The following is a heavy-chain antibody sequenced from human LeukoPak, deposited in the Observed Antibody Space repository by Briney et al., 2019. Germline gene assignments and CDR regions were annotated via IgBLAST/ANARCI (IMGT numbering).Heavy chain of an antibody. Sequence: SETLSLTCAVSGYSISTGYFWGWIRQPPGKGLEWIGSMYHAGSTYYNPSLKSRVTISVDTSKNQFSLKLSSVTVADTAVYYCASDRSGGYSLDYWGQGTLVTVSS. CDR1: GYSISTGYF. CDR3: ASDRSGGYSLDY. D-gene: IGHD3-22*01. V-gene: IGHV4-38-2*01. CDR2: MYHAGST. J-gene: IGHJ4*02.